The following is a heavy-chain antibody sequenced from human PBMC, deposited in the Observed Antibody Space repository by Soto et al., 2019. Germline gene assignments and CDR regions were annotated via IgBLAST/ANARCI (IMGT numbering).Heavy chain of an antibody. V-gene: IGHV1-18*04. Sequence: QVRLVQSGAEVKKPGASVKVSCKASGYTFTNYGISWMRQAPGPGLEWMGWISTYNGNTKYAQKVQGRVTMTTDTATSTAYMDLRSLRSDDTAVYYCARIWYCGGDCYSDGFDIWGQGTMVTVSS. CDR1: GYTFTNYG. CDR3: ARIWYCGGDCYSDGFDI. J-gene: IGHJ3*02. D-gene: IGHD2-21*02. CDR2: ISTYNGNT.